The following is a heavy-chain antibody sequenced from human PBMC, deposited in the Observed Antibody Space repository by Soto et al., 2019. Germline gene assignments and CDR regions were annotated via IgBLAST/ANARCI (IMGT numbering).Heavy chain of an antibody. CDR2: ISWNGGSI. Sequence: DVQLVESGGGLVQPGRSLRLSCAASGFTFDDYAMQWVRQAPGKGLEWVSGISWNGGSIGYADSVKGRFTISRDNAKNSLYLQMNSLRAEDTALYYCAKDRYYDSRGNLDYWGQGTLVTVSS. CDR1: GFTFDDYA. D-gene: IGHD3-22*01. J-gene: IGHJ4*02. V-gene: IGHV3-9*01. CDR3: AKDRYYDSRGNLDY.